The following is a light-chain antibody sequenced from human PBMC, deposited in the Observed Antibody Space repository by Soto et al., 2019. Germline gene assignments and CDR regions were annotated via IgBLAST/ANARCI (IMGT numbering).Light chain of an antibody. CDR2: GQN. J-gene: IGLJ2*01. V-gene: IGLV1-44*01. Sequence: QSVLTQPPSASGTPGQRVTISCSGSSSNIGTNAVTWYQHLPGTAPKLLIYGQNQRPAGVPDRLSGSKSGTSASLAISGLQSEDEADYYCAVCDDSLAGRVFGGGTKLTVL. CDR1: SSNIGTNA. CDR3: AVCDDSLAGRV.